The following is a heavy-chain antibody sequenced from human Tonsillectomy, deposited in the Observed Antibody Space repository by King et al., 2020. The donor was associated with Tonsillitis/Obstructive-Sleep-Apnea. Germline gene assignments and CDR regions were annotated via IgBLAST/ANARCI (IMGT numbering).Heavy chain of an antibody. D-gene: IGHD1-1*01. J-gene: IGHJ5*02. CDR1: GFTFSSYW. Sequence: QLVQSGGGLVQPGGSLRLSCAASGFTFSSYWMSWVRQAPGKGLEWVANIKQDGSEKYYVDSVKGRFTISRDNAKNSLYLQMNSLRAEDTAMYYCARLGTTGTTRGNWFDPWGQGTLVTVSS. CDR3: ARLGTTGTTRGNWFDP. CDR2: IKQDGSEK. V-gene: IGHV3-7*04.